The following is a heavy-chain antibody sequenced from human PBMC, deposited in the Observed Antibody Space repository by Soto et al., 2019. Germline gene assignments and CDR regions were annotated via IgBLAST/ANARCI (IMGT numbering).Heavy chain of an antibody. J-gene: IGHJ4*02. CDR3: ASTVSGWYYFDY. V-gene: IGHV4-59*08. CDR2: IYYSGST. CDR1: GGSISRYY. D-gene: IGHD6-19*01. Sequence: SETLSLTCTVSGGSISRYYWSWIRQPPGKGLEWIGYIYYSGSTNYNPSLKSRVTISVDTSKNQFSLKLSSVTAADTAVYYCASTVSGWYYFDYWGQGTLVTVSS.